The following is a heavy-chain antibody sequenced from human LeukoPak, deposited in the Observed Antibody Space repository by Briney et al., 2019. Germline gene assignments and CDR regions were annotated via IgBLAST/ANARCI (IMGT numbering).Heavy chain of an antibody. CDR3: ARGKGIVGATLV. CDR1: GYTFTGHY. V-gene: IGHV1-2*02. J-gene: IGHJ4*02. D-gene: IGHD1-26*01. CDR2: INPNSGGT. Sequence: ASVKVSCKASGYTFTGHYMHWVRQAPGQGLEWMGWINPNSGGTNYAQKFQGRVTMTRDTYISTAYMELSRLRSDDTAVYYCARGKGIVGATLVWGQGTLVTVSS.